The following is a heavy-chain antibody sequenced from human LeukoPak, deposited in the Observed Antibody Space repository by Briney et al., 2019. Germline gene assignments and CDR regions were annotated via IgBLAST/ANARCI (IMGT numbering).Heavy chain of an antibody. V-gene: IGHV3-66*01. CDR3: VRDVS. CDR2: IYAGGIT. Sequence: RGSLTLSCAVSGVTVNSNHMSWVRQAPGKGLEWVSAIYAGGITYYADSVKGRFTLSRDISKNSLYLQMNSLRAEDTALYYCVRDVSWGQGTLVIISS. CDR1: GVTVNSNH. J-gene: IGHJ4*01. D-gene: IGHD3-16*02.